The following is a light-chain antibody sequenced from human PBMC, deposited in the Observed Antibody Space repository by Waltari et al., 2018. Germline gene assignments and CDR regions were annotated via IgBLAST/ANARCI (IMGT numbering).Light chain of an antibody. J-gene: IGLJ2*01. CDR1: SSNIGAGYD. Sequence: QSVLTQPPSVSGAPGQRVTISCTGSSSNIGAGYDVHWYQQLPGTAPKLLIYGMCMRPSGVPARFSGSKSGSSASLAITGLQAEDEADYYCQSYDSSLSGVVFGVGTKLTVL. V-gene: IGLV1-40*01. CDR2: GMC. CDR3: QSYDSSLSGVV.